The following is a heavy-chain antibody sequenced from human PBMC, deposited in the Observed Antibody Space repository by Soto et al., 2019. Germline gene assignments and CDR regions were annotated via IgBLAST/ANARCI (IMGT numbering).Heavy chain of an antibody. D-gene: IGHD6-13*01. CDR3: ARAGYSSSWPPDYYYYYGMDV. V-gene: IGHV3-66*01. CDR1: GFTVSSNY. Sequence: GGSLRLSCAASGFTVSSNYMSWVRQAPGKGLEWVSVIYSGGSTYYADSVKGRFTISRDNSKNTLYLQMNSLRAEDTAVYYCARAGYSSSWPPDYYYYYGMDVWGQGTTVTVSS. CDR2: IYSGGST. J-gene: IGHJ6*02.